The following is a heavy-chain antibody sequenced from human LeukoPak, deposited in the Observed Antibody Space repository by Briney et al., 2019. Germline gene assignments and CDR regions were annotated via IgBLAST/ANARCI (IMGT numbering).Heavy chain of an antibody. D-gene: IGHD6-19*01. CDR3: AGGSGWLPGY. CDR1: QFTFSGHW. J-gene: IGHJ4*02. CDR2: IKQDGSEI. V-gene: IGHV3-7*01. Sequence: GGSLRLSCEASQFTFSGHWMNWVRQAPGKGLEWVAIIKQDGSEIRYVDSVKGRFTISRDNTKNVLYLQMNSLRAEDTAVYYCAGGSGWLPGYWGQGTLVTVSS.